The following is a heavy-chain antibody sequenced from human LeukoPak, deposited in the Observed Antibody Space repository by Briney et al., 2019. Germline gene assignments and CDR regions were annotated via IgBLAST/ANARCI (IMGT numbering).Heavy chain of an antibody. D-gene: IGHD2-15*01. J-gene: IGHJ3*02. CDR2: IYYSGST. CDR1: GGSISSGGYY. CDR3: AGGIAVVAATPFAFDI. V-gene: IGHV4-31*03. Sequence: SETLSLTCTVSGGSISSGGYYWSWIRQHPGKGLEWIGYIYYSGSTYYNPSLKSRVTISVDTSKNQFSLKLSSVTAADTAVYYCAGGIAVVAATPFAFDIWGQGTMVTVSS.